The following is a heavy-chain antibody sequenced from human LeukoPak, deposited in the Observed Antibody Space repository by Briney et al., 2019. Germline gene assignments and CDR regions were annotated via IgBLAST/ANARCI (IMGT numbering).Heavy chain of an antibody. V-gene: IGHV3-15*01. CDR3: TTDQGTVFAFDI. J-gene: IGHJ3*02. D-gene: IGHD4-17*01. Sequence: GGPLRLSCAASGFTFSNAWMIWVREAPGKGVVGVGRIKSKTEGGTTDYAAPVKGRFTISRDKSKNTLYLQMNSLRTEDTAVYYCTTDQGTVFAFDIWGQGTMVTVSS. CDR1: GFTFSNAW. CDR2: IKSKTEGGTT.